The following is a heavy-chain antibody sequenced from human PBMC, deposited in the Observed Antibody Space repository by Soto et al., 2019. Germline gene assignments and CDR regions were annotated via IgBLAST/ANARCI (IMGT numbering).Heavy chain of an antibody. J-gene: IGHJ4*02. CDR2: MNPNSGNT. Sequence: QVQLVQSGAEVKKPGASVKVSCKASGYTFTSYDINWVRQATGQGLEWMGWMNPNSGNTGYAQKFQGRVTMTRNTSISTAYMELSSLRSEDTAVYYCASGHSLRGYSGYDLYYWGQGTLVTVSS. CDR1: GYTFTSYD. V-gene: IGHV1-8*01. CDR3: ASGHSLRGYSGYDLYY. D-gene: IGHD5-12*01.